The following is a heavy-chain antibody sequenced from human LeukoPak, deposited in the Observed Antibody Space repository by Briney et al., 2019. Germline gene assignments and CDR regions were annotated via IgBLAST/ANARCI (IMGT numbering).Heavy chain of an antibody. CDR1: GYTFTSYY. CDR2: INPSGGST. J-gene: IGHJ5*02. Sequence: EASVKVSCKASGYTFTSYYMHWVRQAPGQGLEWMGIINPSGGSTSYAQKFQGRVTMTRDTSTSTVYMELSSLRSEDTAVHYCAREGYCSGGTCYSTMNWFDPWGQGTLVTVSS. V-gene: IGHV1-46*01. CDR3: AREGYCSGGTCYSTMNWFDP. D-gene: IGHD2-15*01.